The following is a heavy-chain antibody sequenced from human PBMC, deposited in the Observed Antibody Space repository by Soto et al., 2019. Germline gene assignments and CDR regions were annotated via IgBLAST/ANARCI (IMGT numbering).Heavy chain of an antibody. V-gene: IGHV4-39*01. CDR2: IYYSGST. CDR3: ASRSGFGELLTFYYYYGMDV. J-gene: IGHJ6*02. CDR1: GGSISSSSYY. D-gene: IGHD3-10*01. Sequence: SETRSLTCTVSGGSISSSSYYWGWIRQPPGKGLEWIGSIYYSGSTYYNPSLKSRVTISVDTSKNQFSLKLSSVTAADTAVYYCASRSGFGELLTFYYYYGMDVWGQGTTVTVSS.